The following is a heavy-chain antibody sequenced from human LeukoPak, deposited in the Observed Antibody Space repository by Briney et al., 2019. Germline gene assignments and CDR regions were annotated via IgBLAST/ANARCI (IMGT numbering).Heavy chain of an antibody. Sequence: SEALSLTCTVSSASISSSPYYWGWIRQSPGKGLEWIGSISYSGTTYYNPSLMSRVTISVDTSKNHFSLKLSSVTAADTAVYYCAANSADYNTLGSSYKVWGQGTLVTVSS. CDR3: AANSADYNTLGSSYKV. J-gene: IGHJ4*02. CDR1: SASISSSPYY. D-gene: IGHD3-10*01. CDR2: ISYSGTT. V-gene: IGHV4-39*02.